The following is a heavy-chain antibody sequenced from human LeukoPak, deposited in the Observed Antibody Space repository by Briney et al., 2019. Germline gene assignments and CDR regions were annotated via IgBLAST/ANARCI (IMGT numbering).Heavy chain of an antibody. Sequence: PSETLSLTCAVYGGSFSGYYWSWIRQPPGKGLERIGEINHSGSTNYNPSLKSRVTISVDTSKNQFSLKLSSVTAADTAVYYCARDNRQYCSSTSCSLLYYYYYGMDVWGQGTTVTVSS. D-gene: IGHD2-2*01. CDR3: ARDNRQYCSSTSCSLLYYYYYGMDV. J-gene: IGHJ6*02. CDR2: INHSGST. V-gene: IGHV4-34*01. CDR1: GGSFSGYY.